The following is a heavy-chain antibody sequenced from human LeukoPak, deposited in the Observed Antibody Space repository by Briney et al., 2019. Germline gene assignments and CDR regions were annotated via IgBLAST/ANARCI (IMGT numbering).Heavy chain of an antibody. CDR3: TAGDSYDTTAYYRD. CDR2: IRSKANSYAT. J-gene: IGHJ4*02. V-gene: IGHV3-73*01. D-gene: IGHD3-22*01. Sequence: SLTLSCAGSGFAFIGAAIYWVRVASGNGVKAPGRIRSKANSYATAYAASVKGRFTVSREDSKNTAYLEMNSLKAEDTAVYYCTAGDSYDTTAYYRDWGQGTLVTVSS. CDR1: GFAFIGAA.